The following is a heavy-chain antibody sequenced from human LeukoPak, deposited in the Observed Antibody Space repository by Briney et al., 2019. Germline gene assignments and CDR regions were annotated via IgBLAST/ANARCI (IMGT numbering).Heavy chain of an antibody. CDR2: ISSSGSTI. D-gene: IGHD4-11*01. Sequence: GGSLRLSCAASGFTFSSYEMNWVRQAPGKGLEWVSYISSSGSTIYYADSVKGRCTISRENAKNSLYLQMNSLRAEDTAVYYCARIQYRGDYRDYYYGMDVWGEGTTVTVSS. CDR3: ARIQYRGDYRDYYYGMDV. V-gene: IGHV3-48*03. CDR1: GFTFSSYE. J-gene: IGHJ6*04.